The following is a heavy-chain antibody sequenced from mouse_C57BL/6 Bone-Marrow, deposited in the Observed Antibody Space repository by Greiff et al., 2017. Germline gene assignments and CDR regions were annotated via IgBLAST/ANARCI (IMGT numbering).Heavy chain of an antibody. CDR3: ARSYYGYECLDV. CDR2: IDPAGGNT. Sequence: QVQLQQPGAELVKPGASVKLSCKASGYTFTSYWMTWVHQRPGQGLEWIGEIDPAGGNTNYHQKFKGKATLTVDTSSSTAYMQLSSLTSEDSAVYYCARSYYGYECLDVWGTGTTVTVSS. V-gene: IGHV1-50*01. D-gene: IGHD2-9*01. J-gene: IGHJ1*03. CDR1: GYTFTSYW.